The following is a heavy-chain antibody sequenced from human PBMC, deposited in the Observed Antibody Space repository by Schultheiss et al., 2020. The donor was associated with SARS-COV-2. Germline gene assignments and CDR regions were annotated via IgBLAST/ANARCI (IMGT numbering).Heavy chain of an antibody. V-gene: IGHV4-59*01. D-gene: IGHD2-2*01. CDR1: GGSISSYY. CDR2: IYYSGST. J-gene: IGHJ5*02. Sequence: SETLSLTCTVSGGSISSYYWSWIRQPPGKGLEWIGSIYYSGSTYYNPSLKSRVTISVDTSKNQFSLKLSSVTAADTAVYSCARVVPAAGWFDPWGQGTLVTVSS. CDR3: ARVVPAAGWFDP.